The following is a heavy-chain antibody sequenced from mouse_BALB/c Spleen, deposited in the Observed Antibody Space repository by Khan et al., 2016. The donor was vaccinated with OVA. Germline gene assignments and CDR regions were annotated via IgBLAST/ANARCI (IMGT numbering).Heavy chain of an antibody. J-gene: IGHJ2*01. V-gene: IGHV5-6-3*01. CDR3: ARMARTIN. Sequence: VVLGGRLVQPGGSLKLSCAASGFTFSSSGITFVSHTPDKMLQLVATINSNGGSTYYPDSVKGRFNIYRDNAKNTLYLQMSSLKSEDTAMYYCARMARTINWGQGTTLTVSS. CDR2: INSNGGST. CDR1: GFTFSSSG.